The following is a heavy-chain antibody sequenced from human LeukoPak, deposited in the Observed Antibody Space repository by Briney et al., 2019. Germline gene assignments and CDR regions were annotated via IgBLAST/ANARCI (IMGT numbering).Heavy chain of an antibody. Sequence: PGGSLRLSCAASRFTFSSYSMNWVRQAPGTGLEWVSTISSSSSYLYYADSVKGRFTISRDNAKNSLYLQMDSLRAEDTAVYYCASGVRYSGSYIDYWGQGTLVTVSS. CDR2: ISSSSSYL. D-gene: IGHD1-26*01. CDR3: ASGVRYSGSYIDY. V-gene: IGHV3-21*01. CDR1: RFTFSSYS. J-gene: IGHJ4*02.